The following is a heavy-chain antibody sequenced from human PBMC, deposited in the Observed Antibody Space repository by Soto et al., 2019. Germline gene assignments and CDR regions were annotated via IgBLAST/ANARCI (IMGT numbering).Heavy chain of an antibody. CDR3: ASSVVVVAATLGY. J-gene: IGHJ4*02. CDR1: GGPFSSYA. Sequence: QVQLVQSGAEVQKPGSSVKVSCQASGGPFSSYAISWVRQAPGHGLEWMGGIIPIFGTANYAQKFQGRVTITADESTSTAYMELSSLRSEDTAVYYCASSVVVVAATLGYWGQGTLVTVSS. V-gene: IGHV1-69*01. CDR2: IIPIFGTA. D-gene: IGHD2-15*01.